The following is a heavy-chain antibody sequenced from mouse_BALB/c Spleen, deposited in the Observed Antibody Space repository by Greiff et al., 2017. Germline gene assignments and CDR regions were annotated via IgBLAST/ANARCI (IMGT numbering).Heavy chain of an antibody. D-gene: IGHD2-4*01. CDR2: INPSTGYT. CDR1: GYTFTSYW. V-gene: IGHV1-7*01. CDR3: AGRVITTGYFDV. J-gene: IGHJ1*01. Sequence: VQLQQSGAELAKPGASVKMSCKASGYTFTSYWMHWVKQRPGQGLEWIGYINPSTGYTEYNQKFKDKATLTADKSSSTAYMQLSSLTSEDSAVYYCAGRVITTGYFDVWGAGTTVTVSS.